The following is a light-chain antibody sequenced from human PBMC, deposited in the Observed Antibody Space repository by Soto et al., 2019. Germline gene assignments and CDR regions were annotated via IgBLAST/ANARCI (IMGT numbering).Light chain of an antibody. J-gene: IGKJ4*01. CDR2: GSS. Sequence: IVMTQSPATLSVSPGEGVTLSCRASENVGTNLAWYQQKPGQAPRLLIYGSSPRATGSPATFSGSGSGTEFTLTISSLQSEESAIYYCQQYNNWGLSFGGGTKVEIK. CDR1: ENVGTN. CDR3: QQYNNWGLS. V-gene: IGKV3-15*01.